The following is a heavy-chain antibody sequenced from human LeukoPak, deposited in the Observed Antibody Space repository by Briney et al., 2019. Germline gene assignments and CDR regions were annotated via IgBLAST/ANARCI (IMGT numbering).Heavy chain of an antibody. CDR2: IIPILGIA. CDR1: GGTFSSYT. D-gene: IGHD3-16*02. J-gene: IGHJ1*01. V-gene: IGHV1-69*02. Sequence: SVKVSCKASGGTFSSYTISWVLQAPGQGLEWIGRIIPILGIANYAQKFQGRVTITADKSTSTAYMELSSLRSEDTAVYYCARVGIYDYVWGSYRWEYFQHWGQGTLVTVSS. CDR3: ARVGIYDYVWGSYRWEYFQH.